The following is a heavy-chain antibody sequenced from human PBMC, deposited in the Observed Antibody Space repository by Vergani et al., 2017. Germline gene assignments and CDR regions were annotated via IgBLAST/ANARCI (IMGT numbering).Heavy chain of an antibody. CDR3: SRGDLYGSATFPYYFDY. CDR2: INPSGGSR. CDR1: GYTFTIYY. D-gene: IGHD3-10*01. V-gene: IGHV1-46*03. Sequence: QVPLVQSGAEVKKPGASVNVSCKASGYTFTIYYIHWLRQAPGQGFEWMGIINPSGGSRMYAQKFQVRVTMTRDTATSTVYMELSSLRSADTAVYYCSRGDLYGSATFPYYFDYLCQGALVTVSS. J-gene: IGHJ4*02.